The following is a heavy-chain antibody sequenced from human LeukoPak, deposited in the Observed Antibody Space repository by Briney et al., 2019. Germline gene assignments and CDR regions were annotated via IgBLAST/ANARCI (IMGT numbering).Heavy chain of an antibody. CDR3: ARAPMTTVTAPFDL. V-gene: IGHV3-53*01. D-gene: IGHD4-17*01. J-gene: IGHJ2*01. Sequence: GGSLRLSCAASGFTVSSNYMSWVRQAPGKGLEWVSVIYSGGSTYYADSVKGRFTISRDNSKNTLYLQMNSLRAEDTAVYYCARAPMTTVTAPFDLWGRGTLVTVSS. CDR2: IYSGGST. CDR1: GFTVSSNY.